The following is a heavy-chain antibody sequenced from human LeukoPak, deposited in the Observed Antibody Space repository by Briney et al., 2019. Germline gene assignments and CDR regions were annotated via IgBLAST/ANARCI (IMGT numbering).Heavy chain of an antibody. CDR2: IYSDGDT. D-gene: IGHD2-2*03. CDR3: ARHQGGWITGGFDI. Sequence: GGSLRLSCAAPGFTVSSNYMNWVRQAPGKGLEWVSIIYSDGDTYYTDSVKGRFTISRDNSKNTLYLQMNSLRAEDTAVYYCARHQGGWITGGFDIWGQGTLVTVSS. J-gene: IGHJ3*02. CDR1: GFTVSSNY. V-gene: IGHV3-66*04.